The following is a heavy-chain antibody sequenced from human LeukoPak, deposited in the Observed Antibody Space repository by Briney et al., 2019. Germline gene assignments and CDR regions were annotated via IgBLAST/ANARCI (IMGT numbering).Heavy chain of an antibody. CDR1: GYILTDYY. D-gene: IGHD6-19*01. V-gene: IGHV1-2*02. CDR3: ARGGQWLLWYFDY. J-gene: IGHJ4*02. CDR2: INPNSGGT. Sequence: ASVKVPCKASGYILTDYYMHWVRQAPGQGLEWMGWINPNSGGTNYAQNYQGRVTMTRDTSISTAYMELSSLRSDDTAVYYCARGGQWLLWYFDYWGQGTLVTVSS.